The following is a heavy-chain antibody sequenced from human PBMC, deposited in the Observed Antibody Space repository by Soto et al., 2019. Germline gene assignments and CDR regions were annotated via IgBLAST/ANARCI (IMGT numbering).Heavy chain of an antibody. Sequence: QITLKESGPTLVKPTQTLTLTCTFYGFSLSTSRVGVGWIRQPQGKALEWLALIYWDDDKRYSPSLKSRLTITKDTSKYQVVLTMTNIDPVDTATYYCAHGVIVATIPLFDYWGQGTLATVSS. CDR2: IYWDDDK. CDR1: GFSLSTSRVG. CDR3: AHGVIVATIPLFDY. V-gene: IGHV2-5*02. J-gene: IGHJ4*02. D-gene: IGHD5-12*01.